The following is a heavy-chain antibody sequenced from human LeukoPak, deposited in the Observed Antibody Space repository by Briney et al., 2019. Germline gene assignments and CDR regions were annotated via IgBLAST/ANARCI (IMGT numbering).Heavy chain of an antibody. CDR3: AIGAAGTDY. CDR1: GYTFTSYG. J-gene: IGHJ4*02. Sequence: ASVKVSCKASGYTFTSYGISWVRQAPGKGLEWMGGFDPEDGETIYAQKFQGRVTMTEDTSTDTAYMELSSLRSEDTAVYYCAIGAAGTDYWGQGTLVTVSS. D-gene: IGHD6-13*01. CDR2: FDPEDGET. V-gene: IGHV1-24*01.